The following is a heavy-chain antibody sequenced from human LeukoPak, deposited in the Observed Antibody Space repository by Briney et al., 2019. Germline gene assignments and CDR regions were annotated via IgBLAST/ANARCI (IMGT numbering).Heavy chain of an antibody. D-gene: IGHD4-17*01. V-gene: IGHV3-74*01. J-gene: IGHJ5*02. Sequence: GGSLRLSCAASGLTFSSYWMHCVRHPPGNWLGWVSYINSDGSSTSYADSVKGRFTISRDNAKNTLYLQMNSLRAEDTAVYYCARSRDYGDGRIGSYWFDPWGQGTLVTVSS. CDR1: GLTFSSYW. CDR2: INSDGSST. CDR3: ARSRDYGDGRIGSYWFDP.